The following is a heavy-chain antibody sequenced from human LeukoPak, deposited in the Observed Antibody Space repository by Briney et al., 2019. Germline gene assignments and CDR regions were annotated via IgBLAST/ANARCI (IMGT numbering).Heavy chain of an antibody. Sequence: GESLRLSCAASGFTFSRYWIHWVRQAPGKGLEWVSRINPDGSTTTYADSVQGRFTMSRDNGQEKLFLQLTSLRVEDTAVYFCVREAMFDRSLDQWGQGTLVTVSS. D-gene: IGHD3-22*01. CDR1: GFTFSRYW. V-gene: IGHV3-74*01. CDR2: INPDGSTT. J-gene: IGHJ4*02. CDR3: VREAMFDRSLDQ.